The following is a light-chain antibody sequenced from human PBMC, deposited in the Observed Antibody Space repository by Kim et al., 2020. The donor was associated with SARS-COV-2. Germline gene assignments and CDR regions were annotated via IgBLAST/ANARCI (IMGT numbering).Light chain of an antibody. V-gene: IGKV3-15*01. CDR2: GAS. J-gene: IGKJ1*01. CDR3: QQYYNWPPWT. CDR1: QSVSSN. Sequence: SPGERATLSCRASQSVSSNVAWYQQKPGQAPRLLIYGASTRATGIPARFSGSGSGTEFTLTISSLQSEDFAVYYCQQYYNWPPWTFGQGTKVDIK.